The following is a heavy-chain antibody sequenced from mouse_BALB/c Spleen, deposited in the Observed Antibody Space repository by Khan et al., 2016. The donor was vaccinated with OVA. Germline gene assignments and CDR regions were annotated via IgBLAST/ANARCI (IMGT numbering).Heavy chain of an antibody. V-gene: IGHV1S81*02. CDR1: GYTFTSYY. Sequence: QVRLQQSGAELVKPGASVKLSCKASGYTFTSYYLYWVRQRPGQGLEWIGEINPNNGGTTFNEKFKSKATLTVDKSSSTAYMQLSSLTSEDSAVFYCTRSGYGSFAYWGQGTLVTVSA. D-gene: IGHD2-2*01. CDR2: INPNNGGT. J-gene: IGHJ3*01. CDR3: TRSGYGSFAY.